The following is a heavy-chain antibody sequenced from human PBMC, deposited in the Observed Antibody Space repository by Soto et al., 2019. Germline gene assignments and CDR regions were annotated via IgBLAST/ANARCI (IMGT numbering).Heavy chain of an antibody. D-gene: IGHD5-18*01. CDR1: GFTFSSYA. CDR3: AKGTGYSSYYYYYYMDV. J-gene: IGHJ6*03. CDR2: ISGSGGST. V-gene: IGHV3-23*01. Sequence: GGSLRLSCAASGFTFSSYAMSWVRQAPGKGLEWVSAISGSGGSTYYADSVKGRFTISRDNSKNTLYLQMNSLRAEDTAVYYCAKGTGYSSYYYYYYMDVWGKGTTVTVSS.